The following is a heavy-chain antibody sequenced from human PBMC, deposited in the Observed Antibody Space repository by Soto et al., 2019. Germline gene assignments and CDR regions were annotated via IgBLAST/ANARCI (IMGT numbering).Heavy chain of an antibody. CDR1: GFTLSSDS. Sequence: EVQLVESGGGLVKPGGSLRLSCAASGFTLSSDSMNWVRQAPGKGLEWVSSISASSSYIYYADSVKGRFTVSRDNAKNSLYLQINSLRDEDTAVYYCARGSIVATSLTPFDFWGQGTLVIVSS. CDR2: ISASSSYI. J-gene: IGHJ4*02. CDR3: ARGSIVATSLTPFDF. V-gene: IGHV3-21*01. D-gene: IGHD5-12*01.